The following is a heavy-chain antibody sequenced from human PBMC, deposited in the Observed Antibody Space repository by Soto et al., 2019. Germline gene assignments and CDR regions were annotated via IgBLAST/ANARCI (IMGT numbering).Heavy chain of an antibody. J-gene: IGHJ4*02. D-gene: IGHD6-13*01. Sequence: ETLSLTCAVYGGSFSGYYWSWIRQPPGKGLEWIGEINHSGSTNYNPSLKSRVTISVDTSKNQFSLKPSSVTAADTAVYYCARDQIAAAGIDYWGQGTLVTVSS. V-gene: IGHV4-34*01. CDR2: INHSGST. CDR3: ARDQIAAAGIDY. CDR1: GGSFSGYY.